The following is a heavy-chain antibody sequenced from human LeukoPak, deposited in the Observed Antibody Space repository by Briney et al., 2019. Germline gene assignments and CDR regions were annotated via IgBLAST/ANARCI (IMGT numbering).Heavy chain of an antibody. V-gene: IGHV3-23*01. CDR3: AKGAYSGYAYVDH. J-gene: IGHJ5*02. D-gene: IGHD5-12*01. CDR1: GFTFSSYA. CDR2: ISASGGST. Sequence: HSGGSLRLSCAASGFTFSSYAMSWVRQAPGKGLEWVSSISASGGSTYYADSVKGRFTISRDNSKNTLYLQMNSLRAEDTAVYYCAKGAYSGYAYVDHWGQGTLVTVSS.